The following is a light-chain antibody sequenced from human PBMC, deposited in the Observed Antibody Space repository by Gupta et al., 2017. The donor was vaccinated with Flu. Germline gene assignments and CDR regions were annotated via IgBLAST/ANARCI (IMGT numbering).Light chain of an antibody. Sequence: PSFLSASVGDSVTITCRASQSISSYLDWYQQKPGKAPKLLIYAASSLKSGVPSRCSGSGSGTDFTLTISSRQPEYFAAYYCQKSYSTPRTFGQGTKVEIK. CDR3: QKSYSTPRT. CDR1: QSISSY. J-gene: IGKJ1*01. CDR2: AAS. V-gene: IGKV1-39*01.